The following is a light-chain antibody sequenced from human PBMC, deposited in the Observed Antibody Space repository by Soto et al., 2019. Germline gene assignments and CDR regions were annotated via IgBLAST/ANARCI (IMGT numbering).Light chain of an antibody. CDR3: QKYNSAPQT. J-gene: IGKJ1*01. CDR2: DAS. CDR1: QDIGNY. Sequence: DIQMTQSPSSLSASVGDRVTITCQASQDIGNYLNWYQQKPGKAPKLLIFDASNLQSGVPSRFSGSGSETDFTLTISSLQPEDVATYYCQKYNSAPQTFGQGTKVDIK. V-gene: IGKV1-27*01.